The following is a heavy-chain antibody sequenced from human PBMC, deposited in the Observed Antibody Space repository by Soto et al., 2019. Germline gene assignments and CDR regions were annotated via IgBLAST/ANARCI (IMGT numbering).Heavy chain of an antibody. D-gene: IGHD2-15*01. CDR3: ARDAQCSGGTCYPGGYGMDV. J-gene: IGHJ6*02. CDR1: GGSVNSGSYY. Sequence: QMQLQESGPGLVKPSETLSLTCTVSGGSVNSGSYYWSWIRQPPGKGLEWIAYIYYNGNTNYNPSLKSRVTISLDASKHQFSLKLNSVTAADTAVYYCARDAQCSGGTCYPGGYGMDVWGQGTTVIVSS. CDR2: IYYNGNT. V-gene: IGHV4-61*01.